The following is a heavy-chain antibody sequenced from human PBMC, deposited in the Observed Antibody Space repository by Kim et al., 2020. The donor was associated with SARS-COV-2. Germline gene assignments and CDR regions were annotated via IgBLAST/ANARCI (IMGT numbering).Heavy chain of an antibody. CDR1: GYSFTSYW. V-gene: IGHV5-51*01. D-gene: IGHD5-18*01. CDR3: ARTPVDTAMVRGVEEGFFDY. Sequence: GESLKISCKGSGYSFTSYWIGWVRQMPGKGLEWMGIIYPGDSDTRYSPSFQGQVTISADKSISTAYLQWSSLKASDTAMYYCARTPVDTAMVRGVEEGFFDYWGQGTLVTVSS. J-gene: IGHJ4*02. CDR2: IYPGDSDT.